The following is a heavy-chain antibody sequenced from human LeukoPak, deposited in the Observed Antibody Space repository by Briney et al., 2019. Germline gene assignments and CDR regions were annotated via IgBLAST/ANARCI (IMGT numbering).Heavy chain of an antibody. CDR2: INLNTGGI. Sequence: ASVKVSCKASGYTFTDYYMHWVRQAPGQGLEWLGWINLNTGGINYAPKFQDRVTMTGDTSISTAHMELSMLRSDDTAVYYCARDQYTSSWYGSDYWGQGTLVTVSS. J-gene: IGHJ4*02. CDR1: GYTFTDYY. D-gene: IGHD2-2*01. V-gene: IGHV1-2*02. CDR3: ARDQYTSSWYGSDY.